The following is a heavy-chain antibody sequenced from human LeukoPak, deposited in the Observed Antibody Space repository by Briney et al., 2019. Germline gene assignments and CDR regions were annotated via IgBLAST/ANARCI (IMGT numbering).Heavy chain of an antibody. D-gene: IGHD1-26*01. CDR3: AKDHHSGSCYYSFDY. Sequence: GGSLRLSCVGSGFSFISYAMSWVRQAPGKGLEWVSRISGSGDSTYDADSVKGRFTISIDNSRNTLFLQMNSLRAEDTAVYYCAKDHHSGSCYYSFDYWGKGTLVTVSS. CDR2: ISGSGDST. V-gene: IGHV3-23*01. J-gene: IGHJ4*02. CDR1: GFSFISYA.